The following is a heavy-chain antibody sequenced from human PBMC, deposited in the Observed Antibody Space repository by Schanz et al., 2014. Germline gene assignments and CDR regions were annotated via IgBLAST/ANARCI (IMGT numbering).Heavy chain of an antibody. V-gene: IGHV1-2*02. Sequence: QVKLVQSGAEVKKPGASVKVSCKASGYTLTAYYMHWVRQAPGQGLEWMGWINPDSGGTNYAQKFQGRVTMTRDMSINTAYMELSRLTFDDTAIYYCARDSDVSKYNLFDSWGQGTLVTVSS. CDR1: GYTLTAYY. CDR2: INPDSGGT. CDR3: ARDSDVSKYNLFDS. J-gene: IGHJ5*01.